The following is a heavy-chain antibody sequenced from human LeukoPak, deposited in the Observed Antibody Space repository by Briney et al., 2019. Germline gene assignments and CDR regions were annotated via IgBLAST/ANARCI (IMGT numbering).Heavy chain of an antibody. CDR1: GFTFSSYG. CDR3: AKVLIWNYGSGNYYKGAFDI. V-gene: IGHV3-23*01. Sequence: GGSLRLSCAASGFTFSSYGMSWVRQAPGKGLEWVSAISGSGGSTYYADSVKGRFTISRDNSKNTLYLQMNSLRAEDTAVYYSAKVLIWNYGSGNYYKGAFDIWGQGTMVTVFS. J-gene: IGHJ3*02. CDR2: ISGSGGST. D-gene: IGHD3-10*01.